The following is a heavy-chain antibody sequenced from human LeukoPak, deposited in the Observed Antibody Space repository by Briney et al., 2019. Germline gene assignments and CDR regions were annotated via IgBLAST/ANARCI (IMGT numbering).Heavy chain of an antibody. CDR3: ARDKGDGYPTAGY. V-gene: IGHV1-18*01. CDR1: GYTFTSYG. D-gene: IGHD5-24*01. J-gene: IGHJ4*02. Sequence: GASVRVSCTASGYTFTSYGISRVRQAPGQGLEWMGWISAYSGNTNYAQKLQGRVTMTTDTSTSTAYMELRSLRSDDTAVYYCARDKGDGYPTAGYWGQGTLVTVSS. CDR2: ISAYSGNT.